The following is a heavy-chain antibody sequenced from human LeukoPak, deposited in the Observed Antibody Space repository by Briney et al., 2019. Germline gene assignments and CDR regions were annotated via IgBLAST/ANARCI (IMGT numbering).Heavy chain of an antibody. CDR3: ARDLDYYGSGSYYKTDY. D-gene: IGHD3-10*01. CDR1: GYTFTGYY. CDR2: INPNSGGT. V-gene: IGHV1-2*02. Sequence: ASVKVSCKASGYTFTGYYMHWVRQAPGQGLEWMGWINPNSGGTNYAQKLQGRVTMTRDTSISTAYMELSRLRSDDTAVYYCARDLDYYGSGSYYKTDYWGQGTLVTVSS. J-gene: IGHJ4*02.